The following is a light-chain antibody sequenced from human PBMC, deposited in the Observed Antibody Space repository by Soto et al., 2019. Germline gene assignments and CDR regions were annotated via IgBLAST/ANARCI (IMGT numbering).Light chain of an antibody. Sequence: DIQMTQSPSTLSGSVVDRVTITFRASQSISTWLAWYQQEPGKAPKLLIHKASSLQSGVPSRFSGSGSGTDFTLTISSLHPDDFATYYCQQYNSYSPTFGQGTKVDIK. CDR3: QQYNSYSPT. V-gene: IGKV1-5*03. J-gene: IGKJ1*01. CDR2: KAS. CDR1: QSISTW.